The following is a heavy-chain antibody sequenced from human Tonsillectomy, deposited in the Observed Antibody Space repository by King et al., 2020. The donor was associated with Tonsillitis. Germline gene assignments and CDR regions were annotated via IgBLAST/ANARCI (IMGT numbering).Heavy chain of an antibody. Sequence: EVQLVESGGGLVKPGESLRLSCAASGFTFSNALMSWVRQAPGKGLEWVGRIKTRNAGGRIDYAAPVKGRFTISRDDLENTLYLQMTSLKIEDTAVYYCTTDPPFQVTKVPAGGRGTLVTVS. CDR1: GFTFSNAL. V-gene: IGHV3-15*01. CDR3: TTDPPFQVTKVPA. J-gene: IGHJ4*02. D-gene: IGHD4-23*01. CDR2: IKTRNAGGRI.